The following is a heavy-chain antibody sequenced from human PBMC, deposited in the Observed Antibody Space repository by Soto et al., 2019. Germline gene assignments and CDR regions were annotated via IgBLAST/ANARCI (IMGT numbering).Heavy chain of an antibody. V-gene: IGHV3-23*01. CDR3: AKDRSSTSCYAFDY. D-gene: IGHD2-2*01. CDR1: GFTFRNYA. J-gene: IGHJ4*02. CDR2: ISGSGGTT. Sequence: EVQLLEPGGGLVQPGGSLRLSCAASGFTFRNYAMSWARQAPGKGLEWVSAISGSGGTTHYADSVKGRFTISRDNSKNTLYLQMNSLRVEDTAVYYCAKDRSSTSCYAFDYWGQGSLVTVSS.